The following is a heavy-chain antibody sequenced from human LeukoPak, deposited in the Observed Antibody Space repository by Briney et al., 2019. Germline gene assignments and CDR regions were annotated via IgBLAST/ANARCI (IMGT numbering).Heavy chain of an antibody. CDR1: GYTFIDYY. CDR2: INPNSGGT. J-gene: IGHJ4*02. D-gene: IGHD3-10*01. V-gene: IGHV1-2*02. Sequence: ASLKVSCKASGYTFIDYYIHWVRQAPGQGLEWMGWINPNSGGTNYAQKFQGRVTMTRDTSISTAYMELSRLRSDDTAVYYCVPFGELSPPFDYWGQGTLVTVSS. CDR3: VPFGELSPPFDY.